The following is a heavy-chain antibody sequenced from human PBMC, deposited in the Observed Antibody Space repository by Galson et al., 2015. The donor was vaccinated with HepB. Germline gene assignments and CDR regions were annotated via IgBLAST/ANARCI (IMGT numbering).Heavy chain of an antibody. Sequence: SVKVSCKASGYTFTSYYMHRVRQAPGQGLEWMGIINPSGGSTSYAQKLQGRVTMTRDTSTSTVYMELSSLRSEDTAVYYCARDRYYGSGSKMGYYYYGMDVWGQGTTVTVSS. J-gene: IGHJ6*02. CDR2: INPSGGST. CDR3: ARDRYYGSGSKMGYYYYGMDV. CDR1: GYTFTSYY. D-gene: IGHD3-10*01. V-gene: IGHV1-46*04.